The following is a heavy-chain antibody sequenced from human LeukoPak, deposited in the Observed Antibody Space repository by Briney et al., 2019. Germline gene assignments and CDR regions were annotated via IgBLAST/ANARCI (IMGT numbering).Heavy chain of an antibody. D-gene: IGHD3-3*01. J-gene: IGHJ4*02. Sequence: SETLSLTCAGSGYSISSGYYWGWIRQPPGKGMEWIGSIYHSGSTYYNPSLKSRVTISVDTSKNQFSLKLSSVTAADTAVYYCARGDFWSGYYPPDYFDYWGQGTLVTVSS. CDR1: GYSISSGYY. CDR3: ARGDFWSGYYPPDYFDY. V-gene: IGHV4-38-2*01. CDR2: IYHSGST.